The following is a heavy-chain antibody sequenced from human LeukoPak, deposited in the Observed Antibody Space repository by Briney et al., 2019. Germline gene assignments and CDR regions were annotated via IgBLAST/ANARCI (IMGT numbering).Heavy chain of an antibody. D-gene: IGHD3-10*01. CDR1: GFTFSSYS. CDR2: ISSSSSYI. J-gene: IGHJ6*02. V-gene: IGHV3-21*01. CDR3: ARDRNYYGSGGYYNARYYGMDV. Sequence: GGSLRLSCAASGFTFSSYSMNWVRQAPGKGLEWVSSISSSSSYIYYADSVKGRFTISRDNAKNSLYLQMNSLRAEDTAVYYCARDRNYYGSGGYYNARYYGMDVWGQGTTVTVSS.